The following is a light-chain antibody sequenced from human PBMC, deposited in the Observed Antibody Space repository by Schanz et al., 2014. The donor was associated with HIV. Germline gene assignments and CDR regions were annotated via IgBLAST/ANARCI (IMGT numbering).Light chain of an antibody. V-gene: IGLV2-23*02. Sequence: QSVLTQPASVSGSPGQSITISCTGTTGDIGSYDLVSWYQQHPGKAPKLLIYEVAKRPSGVSNRFSGSKSGNTASLTISGLQTEDESDYYCCSYAGIFSLLYVFGSGTKLTVL. CDR3: CSYAGIFSLLYV. CDR2: EVA. CDR1: TGDIGSYDL. J-gene: IGLJ1*01.